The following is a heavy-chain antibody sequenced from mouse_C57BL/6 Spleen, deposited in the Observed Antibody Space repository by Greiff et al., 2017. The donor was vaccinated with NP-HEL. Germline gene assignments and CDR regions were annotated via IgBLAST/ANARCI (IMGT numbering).Heavy chain of an antibody. D-gene: IGHD2-3*01. Sequence: EVQGVESGGDLVKPGGSLKLSCAASGFTFSSYGMSWVRQTPDKRLEWVATISSGGSYTYYLDSVKGRFTISRDNAKNTLYLQMSSLKSEDTAMYYCARFPPYDGYLYYFDYWGQGTTLTVSS. CDR2: ISSGGSYT. J-gene: IGHJ2*01. CDR3: ARFPPYDGYLYYFDY. CDR1: GFTFSSYG. V-gene: IGHV5-6*01.